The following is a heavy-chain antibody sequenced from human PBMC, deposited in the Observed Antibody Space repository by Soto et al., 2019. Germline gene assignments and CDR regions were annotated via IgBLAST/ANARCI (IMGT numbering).Heavy chain of an antibody. V-gene: IGHV3-23*01. J-gene: IGHJ6*03. Sequence: GGSLRLSCAASGFTFSSYAMSWVRQAPGKGLEWVSAISGSGGSTYYADSVKGRFTISRDNSKNTLYLQMNSLRAEDTAVYYCAKGLTTVTTGHDYYYMDVWGKGTTVTVSS. D-gene: IGHD4-17*01. CDR2: ISGSGGST. CDR1: GFTFSSYA. CDR3: AKGLTTVTTGHDYYYMDV.